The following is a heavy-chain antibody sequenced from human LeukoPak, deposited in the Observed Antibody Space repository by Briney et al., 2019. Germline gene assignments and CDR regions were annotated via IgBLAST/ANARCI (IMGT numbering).Heavy chain of an antibody. CDR3: ARSTTVTFFGMDV. CDR2: ITSGSSTI. Sequence: PGGSLRLSCAASGFTFSSYGMHWVRQAPGEGLEWVSYITSGSSTIYYADSVKDRFTISRDNAKNSLYLQMNSLRAEDTAVYYCARSTTVTFFGMDVWGQGTTVTVSS. D-gene: IGHD4-17*01. J-gene: IGHJ6*02. V-gene: IGHV3-48*04. CDR1: GFTFSSYG.